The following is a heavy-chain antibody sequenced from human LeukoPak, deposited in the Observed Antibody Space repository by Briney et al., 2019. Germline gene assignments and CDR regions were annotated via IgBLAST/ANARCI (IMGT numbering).Heavy chain of an antibody. CDR3: ARGRPLWFGELFKGRSFDY. J-gene: IGHJ4*02. D-gene: IGHD3-10*01. CDR2: MNPNSGNT. V-gene: IGHV1-8*02. CDR1: GGTFSSYA. Sequence: GSSVKFSCKASGGTFSSYAINWVRQATGQGLEWMGWMNPNSGNTGYAQKFQGRVTMTRNTSISTAYMELSSLRSEDTAVYYCARGRPLWFGELFKGRSFDYWGQGTLVTVSS.